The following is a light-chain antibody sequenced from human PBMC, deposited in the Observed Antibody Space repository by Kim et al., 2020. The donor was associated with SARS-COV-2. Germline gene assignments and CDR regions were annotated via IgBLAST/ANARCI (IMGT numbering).Light chain of an antibody. CDR3: ATWDTSLTVVV. J-gene: IGLJ2*01. V-gene: IGLV1-51*01. CDR1: GSNIGMSY. Sequence: GQKVTVACSGSGSNIGMSYLSWSQPLPGAAPELLIYDDDKRPSGIPDRFSGSKSGTSATLGITGLQTGDEADYYCATWDTSLTVVVFGGGTKLTVL. CDR2: DDD.